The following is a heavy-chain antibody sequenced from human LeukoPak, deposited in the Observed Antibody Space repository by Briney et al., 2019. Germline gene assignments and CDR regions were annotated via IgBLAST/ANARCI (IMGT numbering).Heavy chain of an antibody. CDR2: ISSSNYI. D-gene: IGHD3-3*01. CDR1: GFTFSSYA. Sequence: GGSLRLSCAASGFTFSSYAMNWVRQAPGKGLEWLSSISSSNYIYYADSVKGRFTISRDNAENSLYLQVNSLRAEDTAVYYCARDLTDDFWGGYHFDYWGQGTLVTVSS. CDR3: ARDLTDDFWGGYHFDY. V-gene: IGHV3-21*01. J-gene: IGHJ4*02.